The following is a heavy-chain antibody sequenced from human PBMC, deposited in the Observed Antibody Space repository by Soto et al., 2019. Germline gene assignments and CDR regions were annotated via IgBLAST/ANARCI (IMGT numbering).Heavy chain of an antibody. Sequence: GASVKVSCKASGGTFSSYAISWVRQAPGQGLEWMGGIIPIFGTANYAQKFQGRVTITADESTSTAYMELSSLRSEDTAVYYCARSGRELLWSVYPLDYWGQGTLVTVSS. CDR3: ARSGRELLWSVYPLDY. V-gene: IGHV1-69*13. J-gene: IGHJ4*02. CDR2: IIPIFGTA. D-gene: IGHD1-26*01. CDR1: GGTFSSYA.